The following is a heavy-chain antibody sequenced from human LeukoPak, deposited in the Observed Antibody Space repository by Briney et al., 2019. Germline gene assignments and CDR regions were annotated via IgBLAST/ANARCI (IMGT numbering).Heavy chain of an antibody. J-gene: IGHJ4*02. CDR2: INSSGST. CDR1: GGSFSGYY. D-gene: IGHD1-7*01. CDR3: ASGYTWNYILGH. Sequence: SETLSLTCAVYGGSFSGYYLSWMRQPPGKGLEWIGEINSSGSTNYNPSVKSRVTISVDTSKNQFYLKLSSVTAADTAVYYCASGYTWNYILGHWGQGTLVTVSA. V-gene: IGHV4-34*01.